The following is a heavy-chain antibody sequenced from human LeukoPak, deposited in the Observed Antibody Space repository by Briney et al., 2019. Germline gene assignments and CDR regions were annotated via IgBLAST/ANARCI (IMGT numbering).Heavy chain of an antibody. V-gene: IGHV1-69*04. CDR3: ARETRRDRDGYPILDY. D-gene: IGHD5-24*01. Sequence: EASVKVSCKASGGTFSSYTTSWVRQAPGQGLEWMGRIIPILGIANYAQKFQGRVTITADKSTSTAYMELSSLRSEDTAVYYCARETRRDRDGYPILDYWGQGTLVTVSS. CDR1: GGTFSSYT. CDR2: IIPILGIA. J-gene: IGHJ4*02.